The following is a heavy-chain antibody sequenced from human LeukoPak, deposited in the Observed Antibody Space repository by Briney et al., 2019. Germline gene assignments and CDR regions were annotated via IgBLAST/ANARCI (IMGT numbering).Heavy chain of an antibody. Sequence: PGGSLRLSCAASGFTFSSYWMSWVRQAPGKGLEWVANIKQDGSEKYYVDSVKGRFTISRDNAKNSLYLQMNSLRAEDTAVYYCASLYGSGSYYYYYYMDVWGKGTTVTISS. CDR2: IKQDGSEK. CDR1: GFTFSSYW. V-gene: IGHV3-7*01. D-gene: IGHD3-10*01. J-gene: IGHJ6*03. CDR3: ASLYGSGSYYYYYYMDV.